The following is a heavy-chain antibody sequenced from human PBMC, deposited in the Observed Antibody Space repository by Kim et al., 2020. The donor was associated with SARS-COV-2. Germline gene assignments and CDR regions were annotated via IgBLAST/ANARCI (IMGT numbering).Heavy chain of an antibody. CDR1: GYKFISYW. V-gene: IGHV5-10-1*01. Sequence: GESLKISCKGSGYKFISYWITWVRQMPGKGLEWMGRFDPSDSYTKYSPSFQGHVSISGDKSISTAYLQWSGLKASDTAKYYCARQEKGGATEYWGQGTLVTVTS. D-gene: IGHD3-16*01. CDR2: FDPSDSYT. CDR3: ARQEKGGATEY. J-gene: IGHJ4*02.